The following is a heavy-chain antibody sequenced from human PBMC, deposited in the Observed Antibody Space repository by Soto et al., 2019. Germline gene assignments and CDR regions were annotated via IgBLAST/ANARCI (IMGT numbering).Heavy chain of an antibody. V-gene: IGHV4-34*01. Sequence: PSETLSLTCAVYGGSFSGYYWSWIRQPPGKGLEWIGEVNHSGSTNYNPSLKSRVTISVDTSKNQFSLKLSSVTAADTAVYYCARILPAYAFDIWGQGTMVTVSS. CDR1: GGSFSGYY. D-gene: IGHD2-2*01. CDR2: VNHSGST. J-gene: IGHJ3*02. CDR3: ARILPAYAFDI.